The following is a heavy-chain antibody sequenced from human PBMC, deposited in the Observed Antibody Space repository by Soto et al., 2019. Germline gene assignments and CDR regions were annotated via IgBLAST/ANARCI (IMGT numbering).Heavy chain of an antibody. Sequence: QVQLVQSGSEVKKPGASVKVSCKASGDSFTTYGISWVRQVTGQGLEWMGWISNSNESTDYEQKLQGTVTMTTDRSTNTAYMELRNLRSDETALYYFRAAAGSPLDSWGQGTQVTVSS. D-gene: IGHD6-13*01. V-gene: IGHV1-18*04. CDR1: GDSFTTYG. J-gene: IGHJ4*02. CDR2: ISNSNEST. CDR3: RAAAGSPLDS.